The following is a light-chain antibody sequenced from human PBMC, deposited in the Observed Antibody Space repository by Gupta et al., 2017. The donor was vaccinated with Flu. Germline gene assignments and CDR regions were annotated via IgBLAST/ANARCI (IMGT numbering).Light chain of an antibody. Sequence: PSTLSASVGDRGTITCRASQSISDWLAWYQQKPGKTPKLLIYKASTLHSGVPSRFSGSGSGTEFNLTINSLQPDDFASYYCHQDYSYTRTFGQGTKVQIK. J-gene: IGKJ1*01. CDR2: KAS. CDR3: HQDYSYTRT. CDR1: QSISDW. V-gene: IGKV1-5*03.